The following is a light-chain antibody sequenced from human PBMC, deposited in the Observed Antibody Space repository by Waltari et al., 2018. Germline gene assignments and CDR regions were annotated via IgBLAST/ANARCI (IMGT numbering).Light chain of an antibody. Sequence: EIVMTQSPATLSVSPGERATLSCRASQSVSSNLAWYQQQPGQAPRLLIYGASTRKSGVPDRFSGSGSARDFTLTISSLQAEDVAVYYCQQYFGTPLTFGGGTKVEIK. CDR3: QQYFGTPLT. V-gene: IGKV3-15*01. CDR1: QSVSSN. J-gene: IGKJ4*01. CDR2: GAS.